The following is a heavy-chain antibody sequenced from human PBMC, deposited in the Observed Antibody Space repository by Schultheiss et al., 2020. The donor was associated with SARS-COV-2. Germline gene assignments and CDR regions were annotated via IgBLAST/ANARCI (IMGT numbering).Heavy chain of an antibody. D-gene: IGHD2-2*01. CDR1: GFTFSSYW. V-gene: IGHV3-74*01. J-gene: IGHJ2*01. CDR3: ARDSCSSTSCYPYWYFDL. Sequence: GGSLRLSCVASGFTFSSYWMHWVRQAPGKGLVWVSRINSDGNSTNYADSVKGRFTISRDNSKNTLYLQMNSLRAEDTAVYYCARDSCSSTSCYPYWYFDLWGRGTLVTVSS. CDR2: INSDGNST.